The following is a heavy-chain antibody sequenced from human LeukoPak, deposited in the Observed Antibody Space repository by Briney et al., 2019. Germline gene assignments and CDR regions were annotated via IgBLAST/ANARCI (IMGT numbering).Heavy chain of an antibody. Sequence: SETLSLTCAVYGGSFSGYYWSWIRQPPGKGVEWVGEINHSGSTNYNPSLKSRVTISVDMSKNQFSLKLSSVTAADTAVYYCARDLGAHAFDIWGQGTMVTVSS. J-gene: IGHJ3*02. V-gene: IGHV4-34*01. CDR3: ARDLGAHAFDI. CDR1: GGSFSGYY. CDR2: INHSGST.